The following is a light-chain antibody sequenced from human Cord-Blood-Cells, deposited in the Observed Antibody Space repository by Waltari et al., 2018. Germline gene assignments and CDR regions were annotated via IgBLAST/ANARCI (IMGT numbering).Light chain of an antibody. CDR2: DVS. CDR1: SSDVGGYNY. V-gene: IGLV2-14*03. CDR3: SSYTSSSTWV. J-gene: IGLJ3*02. Sequence: QSALTQPASVSGSPGQSITISCTGTSSDVGGYNYVSWYQQHPGKAPKLMIYDVSNRPSGVSNRCSGSKSGNTASLTISGLQAGDGADYYCSSYTSSSTWVFGGGTKLTVL.